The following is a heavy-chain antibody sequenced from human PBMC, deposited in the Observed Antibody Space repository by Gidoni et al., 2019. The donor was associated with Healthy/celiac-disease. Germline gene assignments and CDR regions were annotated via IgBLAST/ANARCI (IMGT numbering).Heavy chain of an antibody. J-gene: IGHJ1*01. CDR2: IIPIFGTA. CDR3: ARENVVVVAATIRTEYFQH. V-gene: IGHV1-69*01. CDR1: GGTFSSYA. D-gene: IGHD2-15*01. Sequence: QVQLVQSGAEVKKPGSSVKVSCKASGGTFSSYAISWVRQAPGQGLEWMGGIIPIFGTANYAQKFQGRVTITADESTSTAYMELSSLRSEDTAVYYCARENVVVVAATIRTEYFQHWGQGTLVTVSS.